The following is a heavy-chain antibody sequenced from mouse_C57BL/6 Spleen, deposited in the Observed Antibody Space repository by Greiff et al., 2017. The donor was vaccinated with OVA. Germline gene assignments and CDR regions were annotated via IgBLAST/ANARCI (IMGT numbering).Heavy chain of an antibody. V-gene: IGHV1-15*01. D-gene: IGHD1-1*01. CDR1: GYTFTDYE. CDR2: IDPETGGT. J-gene: IGHJ1*03. Sequence: QVQLKQSGAELVRPGASVTLSCKASGYTFTDYEMHWVKQTPVHGLEWIGAIDPETGGTAYNQKFKGKAILTADKSSSTAYMELRSLTSEDSAVYYCTRSLYYGSSYWYFDVWGTGTTVTVSS. CDR3: TRSLYYGSSYWYFDV.